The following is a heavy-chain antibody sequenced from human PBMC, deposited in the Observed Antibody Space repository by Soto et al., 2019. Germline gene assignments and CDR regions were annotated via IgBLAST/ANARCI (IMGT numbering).Heavy chain of an antibody. D-gene: IGHD5-18*01. CDR2: IRSKANSYAT. V-gene: IGHV3-73*01. Sequence: GGSLRLSCAASGFTFSGSAMHWVRQASGKGLEWVGRIRSKANSYATAYAASVKGRFTISRDDSKNTAYLQMNSLKTEDTAVYYCTRRGDGGYSYGSYGMDVWGQGTTVTV. CDR1: GFTFSGSA. J-gene: IGHJ6*02. CDR3: TRRGDGGYSYGSYGMDV.